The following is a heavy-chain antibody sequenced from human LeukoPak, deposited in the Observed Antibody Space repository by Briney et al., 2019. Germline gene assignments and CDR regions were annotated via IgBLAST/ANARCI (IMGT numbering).Heavy chain of an antibody. D-gene: IGHD3-22*01. CDR2: INHSGST. Sequence: SETLSLTCAVYGGSFSGYYWNWIRRPPVKGLEWIGGINHSGSTNYNPSLKSRVTILVDTSKNQFSLKVSSVTAADTAVYYCARRDSSGYYPYYFDYWGQGTLVTVSS. CDR1: GGSFSGYY. V-gene: IGHV4-34*01. J-gene: IGHJ4*02. CDR3: ARRDSSGYYPYYFDY.